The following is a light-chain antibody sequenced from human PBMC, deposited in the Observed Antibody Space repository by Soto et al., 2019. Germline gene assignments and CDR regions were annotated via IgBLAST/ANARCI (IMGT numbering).Light chain of an antibody. CDR3: SSYTSSTTVV. Sequence: QSALTQPASVSGSPGQSITISCTGTSSDVGGYNSVSWYQQHPGKAPKLMIYDVSNRPSGVSNRFSGSKSGNTASLTLSGLQAEDGADYYCSSYTSSTTVVFGGGAELTVL. CDR1: SSDVGGYNS. J-gene: IGLJ2*01. V-gene: IGLV2-14*03. CDR2: DVS.